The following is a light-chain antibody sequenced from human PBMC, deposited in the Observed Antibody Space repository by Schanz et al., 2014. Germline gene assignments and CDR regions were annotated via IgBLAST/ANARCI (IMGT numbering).Light chain of an antibody. J-gene: IGLJ3*02. CDR2: STS. V-gene: IGLV7-43*01. CDR1: TGAVTSGYY. CDR3: MIYYGVAQLWV. Sequence: QAVVTQEPSLTVSPGGTVTLTCASSTGAVTSGYYPNWFQRKPGQAPRALIYSTSNKHSWTPARFSGSLLGGIPALTLSGXXXXVDDEYYCMIYYGVAQLWVFGGGTKLTVL.